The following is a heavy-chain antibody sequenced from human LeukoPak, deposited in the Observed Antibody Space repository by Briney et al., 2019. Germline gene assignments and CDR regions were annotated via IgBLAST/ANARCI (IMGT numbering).Heavy chain of an antibody. Sequence: SQTLSLTCTVSGGSISSGGYYWSWIRQPPGKGLEWIGYIYHSGSTYYNPSLKSRVTISVDTSKNQFSLKLSSVTAADTAVYYCARDRNYYDSSGYDYWGQGTLVTVSS. D-gene: IGHD3-22*01. V-gene: IGHV4-30-2*01. CDR3: ARDRNYYDSSGYDY. J-gene: IGHJ4*02. CDR1: GGSISSGGYY. CDR2: IYHSGST.